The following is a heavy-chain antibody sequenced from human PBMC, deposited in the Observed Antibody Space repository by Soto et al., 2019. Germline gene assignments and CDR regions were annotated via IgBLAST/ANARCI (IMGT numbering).Heavy chain of an antibody. J-gene: IGHJ6*02. Sequence: QVQLVQSGAEVKKPGASLKVSCKASGYIFTSYSIHWVRQAPGQRLEWMGWINVGNGDLQYSQNFQGRVTITRDTSASTAYMELSSLTSEDTAVYYCAREMLPITIFGLVIKAPRGGFYSMDVWGQGTTVTVS. CDR1: GYIFTSYS. D-gene: IGHD3-3*01. CDR3: AREMLPITIFGLVIKAPRGGFYSMDV. CDR2: INVGNGDL. V-gene: IGHV1-3*01.